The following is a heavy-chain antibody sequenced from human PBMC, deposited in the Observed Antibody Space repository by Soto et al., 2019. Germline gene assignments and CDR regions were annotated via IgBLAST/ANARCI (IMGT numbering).Heavy chain of an antibody. CDR3: ARGTYCYGSGNHPQAFDI. CDR1: GGSISSGGYS. D-gene: IGHD3-10*01. CDR2: IYHSGST. J-gene: IGHJ3*02. V-gene: IGHV4-30-2*01. Sequence: PSETLSLTCAVSGGSISSGGYSWSWIRRPPGKGLEWIGYIYHSGSTYYNPSLKSRVTISVDRSKNQFSLKLSSVTAADTAVYYCARGTYCYGSGNHPQAFDIWGQGTMVTVSS.